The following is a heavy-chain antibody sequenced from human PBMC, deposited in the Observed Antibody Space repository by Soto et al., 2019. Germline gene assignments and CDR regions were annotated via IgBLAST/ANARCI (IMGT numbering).Heavy chain of an antibody. CDR2: IYYSGGT. D-gene: IGHD3-3*01. CDR1: GGSISSYY. V-gene: IGHV4-59*01. CDR3: ARVGSNYDFWEERWFDP. Sequence: SETLSLTCTVSGGSISSYYWSWIRQPPGKGLEWIGYIYYSGGTNYNPSLKSRVTISVDTSKNQFSLKLSSVTAADTAVYYCARVGSNYDFWEERWFDPWGQGTLVTVSS. J-gene: IGHJ5*02.